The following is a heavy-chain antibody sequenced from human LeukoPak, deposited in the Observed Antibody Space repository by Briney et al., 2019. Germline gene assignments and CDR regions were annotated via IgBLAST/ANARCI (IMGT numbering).Heavy chain of an antibody. CDR2: ISYDGSNK. Sequence: GGSLRLSCAASGFTFSSYAMHWVRQAPGKGLEWVAVISYDGSNKYYADSVKGRFTISRDNSKNTLYLQMNSLRAEDTAVYYCARGKRITIFGVPPSPWYFDLWGRGTLVTVSS. D-gene: IGHD3-3*01. CDR1: GFTFSSYA. V-gene: IGHV3-30-3*01. CDR3: ARGKRITIFGVPPSPWYFDL. J-gene: IGHJ2*01.